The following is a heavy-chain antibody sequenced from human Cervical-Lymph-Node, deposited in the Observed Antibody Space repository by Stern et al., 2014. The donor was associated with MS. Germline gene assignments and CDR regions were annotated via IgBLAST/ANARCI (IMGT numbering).Heavy chain of an antibody. J-gene: IGHJ6*02. CDR1: GYTFTGTY. CDR3: TRGTYFDYYYYGMDV. V-gene: IGHV1-2*06. D-gene: IGHD3-9*01. Sequence: QVQLVQSGAEVKKPGASVKVSCKASGYTFTGTYMHWVRQAPRQGREWMGRINTNSGGTQYPQQLQGRASMARDTSISTAYMELSRLRSDDTAVYYCTRGTYFDYYYYGMDVWGQGTTVTVSS. CDR2: INTNSGGT.